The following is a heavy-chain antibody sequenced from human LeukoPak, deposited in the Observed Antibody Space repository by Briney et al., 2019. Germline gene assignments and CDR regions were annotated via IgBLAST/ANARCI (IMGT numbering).Heavy chain of an antibody. CDR2: IYYSGST. CDR1: GGSISSSSYY. Sequence: PSETLSLTCTVSGGSISSSSYYWGWIRQPPGKGLEWIGSIYYSGSTYYNPSLKSRVTISVDTSKNQFSLKLSSVTAADTAVYYCARGEWGYSSSWYLDYWGQGTLVTVSS. D-gene: IGHD6-13*01. CDR3: ARGEWGYSSSWYLDY. V-gene: IGHV4-39*07. J-gene: IGHJ4*02.